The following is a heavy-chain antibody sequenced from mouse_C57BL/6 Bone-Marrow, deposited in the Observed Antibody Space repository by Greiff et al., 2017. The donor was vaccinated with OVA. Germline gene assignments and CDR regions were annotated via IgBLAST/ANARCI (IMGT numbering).Heavy chain of an antibody. CDR2: IHPNSGST. D-gene: IGHD2-1*01. CDR1: GYTFTSYW. CDR3: ARGGIYYGNYVGY. Sequence: QVQLQQSGAELVKPGASVKLSCKASGYTFTSYWMHWVKQRPGQGLEWIGMIHPNSGSTNYNEKFKSKATLTVDKSSSTAYMQLSSLTSEDSAVYYCARGGIYYGNYVGYWGQGTTLTVSS. V-gene: IGHV1-64*01. J-gene: IGHJ2*01.